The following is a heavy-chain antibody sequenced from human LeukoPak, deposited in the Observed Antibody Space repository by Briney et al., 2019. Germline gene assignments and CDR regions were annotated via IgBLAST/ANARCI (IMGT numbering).Heavy chain of an antibody. V-gene: IGHV5-51*01. Sequence: GESLKISCKGPGYSFTSYWIGWVRQMPGKGLEWMGIIYPGDSDTRYSPSFQDQVTISADKSISTAYLQWSSLKASDTAMYYCARRLITMVRGVIYNYGMDVWGQGTTVTVSS. D-gene: IGHD3-10*01. CDR2: IYPGDSDT. CDR3: ARRLITMVRGVIYNYGMDV. CDR1: GYSFTSYW. J-gene: IGHJ6*02.